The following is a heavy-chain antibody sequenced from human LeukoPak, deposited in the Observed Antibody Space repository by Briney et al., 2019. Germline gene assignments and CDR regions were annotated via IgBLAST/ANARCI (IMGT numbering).Heavy chain of an antibody. CDR1: GYTFTGYH. CDR2: IHPNNGVT. V-gene: IGHV1-2*02. Sequence: GASVKVSCKASGYTFTGYHIHWVRQAPGQGLEWVGWIHPNNGVTLYAQKFQGRITMTRDTSINTVYMGLSSLTSDDTAIYYCACPQRGPGGYYTDFWGQGTLVTVSS. CDR3: ACPQRGPGGYYTDF. J-gene: IGHJ4*02. D-gene: IGHD3-10*01.